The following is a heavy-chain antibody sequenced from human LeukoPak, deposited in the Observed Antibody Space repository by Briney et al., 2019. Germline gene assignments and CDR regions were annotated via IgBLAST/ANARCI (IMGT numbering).Heavy chain of an antibody. J-gene: IGHJ6*03. V-gene: IGHV3-48*03. CDR2: ISSSGSTI. CDR1: GFTFSSYE. CDR3: ARDQEWGYYYYYMDV. D-gene: IGHD2-8*01. Sequence: GGSLRLSCAASGFTFSSYEMNWVRQAPGKGLGWVSYISSSGSTIYYADSVKGRFTISRDNAKNTLYLQMNSLRAEDTAVYYCARDQEWGYYYYYMDVWGKGTTVTISS.